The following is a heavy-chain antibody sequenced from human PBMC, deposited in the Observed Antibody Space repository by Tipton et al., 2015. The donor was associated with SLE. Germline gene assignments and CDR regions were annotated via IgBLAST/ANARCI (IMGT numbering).Heavy chain of an antibody. V-gene: IGHV4-38-2*01. J-gene: IGHJ6*03. D-gene: IGHD6-13*01. CDR1: GYSIGRGYY. CDR2: VYYSGNT. Sequence: LSCAVSGYSIGRGYYWAWIRQPPGKGLEWIGFVYYSGNTNYNPYLKSRVTMSVATSKNQFSLKLTSVTAADTAVYYCARSGYSSSWYGKVYYYYMDVWGKGTTVTVSS. CDR3: ARSGYSSSWYGKVYYYYMDV.